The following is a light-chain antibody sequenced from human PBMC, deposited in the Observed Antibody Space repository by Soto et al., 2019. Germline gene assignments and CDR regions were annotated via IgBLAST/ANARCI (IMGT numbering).Light chain of an antibody. CDR1: QSVSSN. CDR2: GAS. V-gene: IGKV3-15*01. CDR3: QQYNSLYT. J-gene: IGKJ2*01. Sequence: EIVMTQSPATLSVSPGERATLSCRASQSVSSNLAWYQQKPGQAPRLLIYGASTRATGIPARLSGSGSGTEFTLTISSLQPDDSATYYCQQYNSLYTFGQGTKVDIK.